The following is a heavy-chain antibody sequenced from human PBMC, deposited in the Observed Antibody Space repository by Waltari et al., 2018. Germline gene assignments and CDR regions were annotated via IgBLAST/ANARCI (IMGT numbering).Heavy chain of an antibody. D-gene: IGHD1-26*01. Sequence: QVQLQQWGAGLLKPSETLSLTCAVYGGSFTAYLWSWIRQSPGKGLEWVGEINHSGSTNYNPPLKSRVTISVDTSKNQFSLKLSSMTAADTAVYYCARGVGSPHYFYGMDVWGQGTTVTVSS. CDR2: INHSGST. CDR3: ARGVGSPHYFYGMDV. J-gene: IGHJ6*02. V-gene: IGHV4-34*01. CDR1: GGSFTAYL.